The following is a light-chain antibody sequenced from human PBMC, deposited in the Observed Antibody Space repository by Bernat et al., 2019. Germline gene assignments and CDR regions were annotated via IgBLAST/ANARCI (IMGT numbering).Light chain of an antibody. CDR2: GSS. J-gene: IGLJ2*01. Sequence: QSVLTQPPAVSGAPGQRVTISCTGSRSNIGAGHDVHWYQQLPGTAPKLLIYGSSNRPSGVPRRFSASKSATSASLAITGLQAEDEADDYCQSYDSNLSGCVFGGGTKLTVL. CDR3: QSYDSNLSGCV. V-gene: IGLV1-40*01. CDR1: RSNIGAGHD.